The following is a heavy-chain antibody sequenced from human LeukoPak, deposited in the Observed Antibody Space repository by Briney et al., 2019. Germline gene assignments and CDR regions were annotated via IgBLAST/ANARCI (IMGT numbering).Heavy chain of an antibody. D-gene: IGHD3-3*01. J-gene: IGHJ4*02. CDR1: GFTFSSYS. CDR2: ISSSSSYI. V-gene: IGHV3-21*01. Sequence: GGSLRLSCAASGFTFSSYSMNWVRQAPGKGLEWVSSISSSSSYIYYADSVKGRFTISRDNAKNSLYLQMNSLRAEDTAVYYCARDFWSGFFSLGYWGQGTLVTVSS. CDR3: ARDFWSGFFSLGY.